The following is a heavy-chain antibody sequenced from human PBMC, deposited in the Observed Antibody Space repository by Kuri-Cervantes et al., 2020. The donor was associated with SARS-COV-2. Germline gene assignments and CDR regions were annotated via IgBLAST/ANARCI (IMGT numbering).Heavy chain of an antibody. D-gene: IGHD3-3*01. CDR2: IKEDGSGQ. J-gene: IGHJ6*03. Sequence: GESLKISCAASGFIFSNFWMNWVRQAPGKGLEWVAKIKEDGSGQYYVDSVKGRFTISRDNAKNTLYLQMNSLRAEDTAVYYCARRYTDVLGFSEWPGKTQYYYYIDVWGKGTTVTVSS. V-gene: IGHV3-7*03. CDR1: GFIFSNFW. CDR3: ARRYTDVLGFSEWPGKTQYYYYIDV.